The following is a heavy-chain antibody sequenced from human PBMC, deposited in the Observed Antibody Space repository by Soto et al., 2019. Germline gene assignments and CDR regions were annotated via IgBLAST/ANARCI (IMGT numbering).Heavy chain of an antibody. CDR1: GGTFSSYA. V-gene: IGHV1-69*12. Sequence: QVQLVQSGAEVKKPGSSVKVSCKASGGTFSSYAISWVRQAPGQGLEWMGGIIPIFGTANYAQKFQGRVTITADESTSTAYMELSSLRSEDTAVDYCARVPLGISPDWYFDLWGRGTLVTVSS. CDR3: ARVPLGISPDWYFDL. D-gene: IGHD7-27*01. J-gene: IGHJ2*01. CDR2: IIPIFGTA.